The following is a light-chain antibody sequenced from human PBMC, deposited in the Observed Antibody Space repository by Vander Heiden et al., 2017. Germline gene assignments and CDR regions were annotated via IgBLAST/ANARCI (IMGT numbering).Light chain of an antibody. CDR1: QSISSW. CDR2: KAS. CDR3: QQDNNYPQT. J-gene: IGKJ1*01. Sequence: DIQMTQSPSTLSASVGDRVTITCRASQSISSWLAWYQQKPGKAPKLLIYKASSLESGVPSRFSGSGSGTEFTLTISSLQPDDFATYYCQQDNNYPQTFGQGTKVEIK. V-gene: IGKV1-5*03.